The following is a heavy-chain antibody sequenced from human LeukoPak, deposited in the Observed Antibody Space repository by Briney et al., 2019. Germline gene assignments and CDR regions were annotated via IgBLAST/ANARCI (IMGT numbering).Heavy chain of an antibody. CDR1: GYSISNGYY. J-gene: IGHJ4*02. CDR2: IYRSGST. V-gene: IGHV4-38-2*02. Sequence: PSETLSLTCTVSGYSISNGYYWDWIRQPPGRGLEWIGNIYRSGSTSYNPSLKRRVTISVDTSKNQFSLKVNSVTAADTAVYYCARRHSSGRFYYWGQETLVTVSS. CDR3: ARRHSSGRFYY. D-gene: IGHD6-19*01.